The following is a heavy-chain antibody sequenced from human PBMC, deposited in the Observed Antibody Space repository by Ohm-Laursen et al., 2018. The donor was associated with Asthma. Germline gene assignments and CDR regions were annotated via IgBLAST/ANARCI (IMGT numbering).Heavy chain of an antibody. CDR1: GASFSTYY. CDR2: IYSTGST. D-gene: IGHD5-24*01. V-gene: IGHV4-59*07. CDR3: ARGYGYNLY. J-gene: IGHJ4*02. Sequence: SDTLSLTCTLSGASFSTYYWGWIRQPPGKGLEWIGYIYSTGSTNYNPSLESRVTISIDTSTNQFSLKLSSVTAADTAVYYCARGYGYNLYWGQGTLVTVSS.